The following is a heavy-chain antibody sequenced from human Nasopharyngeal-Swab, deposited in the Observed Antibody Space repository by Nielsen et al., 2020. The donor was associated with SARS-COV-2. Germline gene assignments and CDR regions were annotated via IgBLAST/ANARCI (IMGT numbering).Heavy chain of an antibody. V-gene: IGHV4-59*01. J-gene: IGHJ5*02. D-gene: IGHD3-3*01. CDR2: IYYSGST. CDR1: GGSISSYY. CDR3: ARGIFGVPLEVYNWFDP. Sequence: SEPLSLTCTVSGGSISSYYWRWFRQPPGKGLAWIGYIYYSGSTNYNPSLKSRVTISVDTSKNQFSLKLSSVTAADTAVYYCARGIFGVPLEVYNWFDPWGQGTLVTVSS.